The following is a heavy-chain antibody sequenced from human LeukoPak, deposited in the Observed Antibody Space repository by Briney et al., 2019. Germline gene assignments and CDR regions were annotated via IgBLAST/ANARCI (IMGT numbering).Heavy chain of an antibody. CDR2: IYYSGST. CDR3: AREYRGSYSLVDY. V-gene: IGHV4-61*01. J-gene: IGHJ4*02. D-gene: IGHD1-26*01. CDR1: GGSVSSGSYY. Sequence: SETLSLTCTVSGGSVSSGSYYWSWIRQPPGKGLEWIGYIYYSGSTNYNPSLKSRVTISVDTSKNQFSLKLNSVTAADTAVYYCAREYRGSYSLVDYWGQGTLVSVSS.